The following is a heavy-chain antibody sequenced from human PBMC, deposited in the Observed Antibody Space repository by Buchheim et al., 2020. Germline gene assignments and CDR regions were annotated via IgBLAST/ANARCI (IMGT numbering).Heavy chain of an antibody. CDR2: ITSGDST. CDR3: AKGSNGGWYSYFDS. CDR1: GFTFSSYG. D-gene: IGHD6-19*01. V-gene: IGHV3-23*01. J-gene: IGHJ4*02. Sequence: EVQLLESGGGLVQPGGSLRLSCGASGFTFSSYGMKWVRQAPGKGLEWVSGITSGDSTYYADSVKGRFTISRDNAKSTVYLDMNSLRAEDTALYYCAKGSNGGWYSYFDSWGQGTL.